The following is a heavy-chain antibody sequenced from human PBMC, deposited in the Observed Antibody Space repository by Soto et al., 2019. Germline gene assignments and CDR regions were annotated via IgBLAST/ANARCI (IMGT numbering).Heavy chain of an antibody. J-gene: IGHJ3*02. CDR1: GGTFSSYT. D-gene: IGHD3-16*01. CDR3: ARDYVASDAFDI. V-gene: IGHV1-69*02. CDR2: IIPIIGIA. Sequence: QVQLVQSGAEVKKPGSSVKVSCKASGGTFSSYTISWVRQAPGQGLEWMGRIIPIIGIANYAQKFQGRVTITADKSTSTAYMELSSLRSEDTAVYYCARDYVASDAFDIWGQGTMVTVSS.